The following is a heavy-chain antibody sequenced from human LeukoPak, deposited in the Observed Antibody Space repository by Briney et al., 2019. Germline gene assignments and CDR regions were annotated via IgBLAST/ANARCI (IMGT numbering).Heavy chain of an antibody. CDR2: FSWNSGSI. Sequence: SGFSWNSGSIGYADSVKGRFTISRDNAKNSLYLQMNSLRAEDTALYYCAKSDSSGYTAGFDYWGQGTLVTVSS. D-gene: IGHD3-22*01. CDR3: AKSDSSGYTAGFDY. J-gene: IGHJ4*02. V-gene: IGHV3-9*01.